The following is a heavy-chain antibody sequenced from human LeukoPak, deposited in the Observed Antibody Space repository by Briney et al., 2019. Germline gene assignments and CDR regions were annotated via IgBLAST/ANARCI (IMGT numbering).Heavy chain of an antibody. D-gene: IGHD2-21*01. Sequence: PGGSLRLSCGDSGFSFSSFELNWVRQAPGKGLEWVSYISPSGTTIFYADSVKGRFTVSRDNAKKSLFLHMNSLRVEDTAIYYCARSTDVAPLDYWGPGTLVTVSS. V-gene: IGHV3-48*03. CDR2: ISPSGTTI. CDR3: ARSTDVAPLDY. J-gene: IGHJ4*02. CDR1: GFSFSSFE.